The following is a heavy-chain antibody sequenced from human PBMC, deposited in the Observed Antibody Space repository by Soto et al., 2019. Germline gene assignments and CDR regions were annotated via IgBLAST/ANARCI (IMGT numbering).Heavy chain of an antibody. D-gene: IGHD1-1*01. J-gene: IGHJ5*02. V-gene: IGHV3-33*03. CDR2: IWYDGSNK. Sequence: LRLSCAASGFTFSSYGMHWVRQAPGKGLEWVAVIWYDGSNKYYADSVKGRFTISRDNTKNSVFLQMNSLRADDTAVYYCASLLGTATTFLSWRQGTLVTVYS. CDR1: GFTFSSYG. CDR3: ASLLGTATTFLS.